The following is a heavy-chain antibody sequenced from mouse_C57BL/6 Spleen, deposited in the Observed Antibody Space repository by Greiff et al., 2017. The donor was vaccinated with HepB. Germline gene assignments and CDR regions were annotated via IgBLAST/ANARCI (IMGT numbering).Heavy chain of an antibody. CDR2: IRLKSDNYAT. CDR1: GFTFSNYW. Sequence: EVKLEESGGGLVQPGGSMKLSCVASGFTFSNYWMNWVRQSPEKGLEWVAQIRLKSDNYATHYAESVKGRFTISRDDSKSSVYLQMNNLRAEDTGIYYCTVYYYGSSYGFAYWGQGTLVTVSA. J-gene: IGHJ3*01. D-gene: IGHD1-1*01. V-gene: IGHV6-3*01. CDR3: TVYYYGSSYGFAY.